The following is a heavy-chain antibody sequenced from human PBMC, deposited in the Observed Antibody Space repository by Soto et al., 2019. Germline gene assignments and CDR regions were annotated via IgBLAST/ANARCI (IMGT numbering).Heavy chain of an antibody. CDR1: DGSVSSGNYY. J-gene: IGHJ4*02. CDR3: ARDPLALFDS. CDR2: IHSSGST. V-gene: IGHV4-61*01. Sequence: PSETLSLTCTVSDGSVSSGNYYWTWIRQPPGKGLEWIGYIHSSGSTLYNPSLKSRVFISVDTSMNQFSLKLTSVTAADTALYFCARDPLALFDSWGQGTLVTVSS. D-gene: IGHD5-12*01.